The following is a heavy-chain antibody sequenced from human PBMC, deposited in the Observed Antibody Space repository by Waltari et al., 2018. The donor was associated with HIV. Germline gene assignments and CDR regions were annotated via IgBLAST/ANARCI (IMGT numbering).Heavy chain of an antibody. CDR1: GFPFSSYS. CDR2: INSDGSST. J-gene: IGHJ4*02. CDR3: ATFPINDHSNKRLGY. Sequence: EVQLVVSGGGLVQHGGYLRLSCADSGFPFSSYSLPWVRQAPGKGLVWVSRINSDGSSTTYADSVKGRFTISRDNAKNTLYLQMNSLRDEDTAVYYCATFPINDHSNKRLGYWGQGTLVTVSS. D-gene: IGHD4-4*01. V-gene: IGHV3-74*01.